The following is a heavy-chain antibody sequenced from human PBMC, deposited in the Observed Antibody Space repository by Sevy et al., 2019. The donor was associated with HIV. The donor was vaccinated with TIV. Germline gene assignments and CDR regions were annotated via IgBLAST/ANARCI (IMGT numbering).Heavy chain of an antibody. V-gene: IGHV3-72*01. CDR3: ATHAGIAAAGRVFDY. Sequence: GGSLRLSCAASGFTFSDHYMEWVRQAPGKGLEWVGRIRNKADSYTTEYAASVKSRFTVSRGDSKKSLYLLLNGLKTEDTAVYYCATHAGIAAAGRVFDYWGQGTLVTVSS. D-gene: IGHD6-13*01. CDR1: GFTFSDHY. CDR2: IRNKADSYTT. J-gene: IGHJ4*02.